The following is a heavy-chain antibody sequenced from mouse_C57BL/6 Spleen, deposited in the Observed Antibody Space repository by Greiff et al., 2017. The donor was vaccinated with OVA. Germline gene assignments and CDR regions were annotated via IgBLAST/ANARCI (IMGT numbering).Heavy chain of an antibody. CDR2: IYPGDGDT. Sequence: QVHVKQSGAELVKPGASVKISCKASGYAFSSYWMNWVKQRPGKGLGWIGQIYPGDGDTNYNGKFKGKATLTADKSSSTAYMQLSSLTSEDSAVYFCARQPSGYAMDYWGQGTSVTVSS. CDR1: GYAFSSYW. J-gene: IGHJ4*01. V-gene: IGHV1-80*01. D-gene: IGHD3-1*01. CDR3: ARQPSGYAMDY.